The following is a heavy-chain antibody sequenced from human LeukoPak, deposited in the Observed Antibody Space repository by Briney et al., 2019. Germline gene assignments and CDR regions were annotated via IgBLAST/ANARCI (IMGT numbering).Heavy chain of an antibody. D-gene: IGHD4-17*01. V-gene: IGHV3-7*01. CDR1: GFTFSSYW. Sequence: GGSLRLSCAASGFTFSSYWMSWVRQAPGKGLEWVANIKQDGSEKYYVDSVKGRFTISRDNAKNSLYLQMNSLRAEDTAVYYCARARYGDYEYFQHWGQGTLVTVSS. J-gene: IGHJ1*01. CDR3: ARARYGDYEYFQH. CDR2: IKQDGSEK.